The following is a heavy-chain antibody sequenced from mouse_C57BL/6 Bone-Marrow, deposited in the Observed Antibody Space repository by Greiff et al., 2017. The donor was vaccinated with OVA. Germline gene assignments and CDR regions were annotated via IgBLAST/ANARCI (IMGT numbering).Heavy chain of an antibody. V-gene: IGHV1-61*01. D-gene: IGHD2-2*01. CDR2: IYPSDSET. Sequence: QVQLQQPGAELVRPGSSVKLSCKASGYTFTSYWMDWVKQRPRQGLEWIGNIYPSDSETHYNQKFKDKATLTVDKSSSTAYMQLSSLTSEDSAVYYCARGGMVTTAYWGQGTLVTVSA. J-gene: IGHJ3*01. CDR3: ARGGMVTTAY. CDR1: GYTFTSYW.